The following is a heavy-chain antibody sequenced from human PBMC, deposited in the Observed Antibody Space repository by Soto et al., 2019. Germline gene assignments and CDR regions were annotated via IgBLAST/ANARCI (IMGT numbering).Heavy chain of an antibody. CDR2: ISAYNGNT. V-gene: IGHV1-18*01. D-gene: IGHD6-19*01. CDR3: ARVPPIAVAGLYYYGMDV. CDR1: GYTFTSYG. J-gene: IGHJ6*02. Sequence: ASVKVSCKASGYTFTSYGISWVRQAPGQRLEWMGWISAYNGNTNYAQKLQGRVTMTTDTSTSTAYMELRSLRSDDTAVYYCARVPPIAVAGLYYYGMDVWGQGTTVTVSS.